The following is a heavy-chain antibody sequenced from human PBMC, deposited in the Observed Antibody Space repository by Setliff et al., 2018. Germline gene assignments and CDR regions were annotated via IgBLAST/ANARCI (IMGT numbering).Heavy chain of an antibody. CDR2: INAGNGNT. D-gene: IGHD6-6*01. Sequence: GASVKVSCKASGDTSTTYAIHWVRQAPGQGLEWMGWINAGNGNTKYSQKFQGRVTITRDTTASTAYMELSSLRSEDTAVYYCARDGIAARPGADYWGQGTLVTSPQ. CDR3: ARDGIAARPGADY. CDR1: GDTSTTYA. J-gene: IGHJ4*02. V-gene: IGHV1-3*01.